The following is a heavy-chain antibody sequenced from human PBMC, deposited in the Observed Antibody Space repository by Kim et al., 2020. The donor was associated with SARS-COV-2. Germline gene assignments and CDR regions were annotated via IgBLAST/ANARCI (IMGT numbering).Heavy chain of an antibody. J-gene: IGHJ4*02. D-gene: IGHD2-21*02. V-gene: IGHV3-48*03. CDR1: GFTFSNYE. CDR3: ARETINCGGDCHDY. CDR2: INTTASPI. Sequence: GESLRLSCAGSGFTFSNYEFNWVRQAPGKGPEWLAYINTTASPIYYADSVKGRFTVSRDDAKNSLYLQMNSLRADDSALYYCARETINCGGDCHDYWGQG.